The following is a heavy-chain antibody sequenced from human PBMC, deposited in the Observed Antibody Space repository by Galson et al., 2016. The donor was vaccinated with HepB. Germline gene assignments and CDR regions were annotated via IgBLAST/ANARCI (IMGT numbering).Heavy chain of an antibody. Sequence: SLRLSCAASGFAFTSHWMHWVRQDLGKGLVWVSGINSDGTISNYADYVKGRFTISRDKSKNTLYLQMNSLRAEDTAVYFCVRDHSVVPTTAYNWFDPWGRGTLVTVSS. D-gene: IGHD4-23*01. V-gene: IGHV3-74*01. CDR2: INSDGTIS. J-gene: IGHJ5*02. CDR1: GFAFTSHW. CDR3: VRDHSVVPTTAYNWFDP.